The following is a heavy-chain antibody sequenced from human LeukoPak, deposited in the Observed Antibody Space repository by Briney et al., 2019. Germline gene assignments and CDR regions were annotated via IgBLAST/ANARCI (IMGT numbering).Heavy chain of an antibody. CDR1: GGSISNYY. J-gene: IGHJ4*02. Sequence: SETLSLTCTVSGGSISNYYWSWIRQPPGKGLEWIGYIYYSGSTNYNPSLKSRVTISVDTSKNQFSLKLSSVTAADTAVYYCARDFEEYYYDSSGSRGFDYWGQGTLVTVSS. V-gene: IGHV4-59*01. CDR2: IYYSGST. CDR3: ARDFEEYYYDSSGSRGFDY. D-gene: IGHD3-22*01.